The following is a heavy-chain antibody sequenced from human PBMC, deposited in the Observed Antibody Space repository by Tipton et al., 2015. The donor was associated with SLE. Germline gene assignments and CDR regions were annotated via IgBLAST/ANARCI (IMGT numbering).Heavy chain of an antibody. CDR1: GFTFSSYG. J-gene: IGHJ4*02. D-gene: IGHD6-19*01. Sequence: RSLRLSCAASGFTFSSYGMHWVRQAPGKGLEWVAVISYDGSNKSYADSVKGRFTISRDNSKNTLYLQMNSLRAEDTAVYYCAKDRQWLVGDYWGQGTLVTVSS. CDR2: ISYDGSNK. CDR3: AKDRQWLVGDY. V-gene: IGHV3-30*18.